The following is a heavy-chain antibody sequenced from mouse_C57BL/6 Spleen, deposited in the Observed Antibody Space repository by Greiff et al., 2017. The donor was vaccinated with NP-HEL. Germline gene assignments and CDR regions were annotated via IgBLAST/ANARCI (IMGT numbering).Heavy chain of an antibody. CDR3: ARDAPYYPHWYFDV. Sequence: EVKLVESGGGLVQSGRSLRLSCATSGFTFSDFYMEWVRQAPGKGLEWIAASRNKANDYTTEYSASVKGRFIVSRDTSQSILYLQMNALRAEDTAIYYCARDAPYYPHWYFDVWGTGTTVTVSS. J-gene: IGHJ1*03. V-gene: IGHV7-1*01. CDR2: SRNKANDYTT. D-gene: IGHD1-1*02. CDR1: GFTFSDFY.